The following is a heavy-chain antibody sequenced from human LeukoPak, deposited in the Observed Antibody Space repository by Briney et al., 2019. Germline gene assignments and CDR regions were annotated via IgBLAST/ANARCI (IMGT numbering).Heavy chain of an antibody. Sequence: GGSLRLSCAASGFTFSSYAMSWVRQAPGKGLEWASAISGSGGSTYYADSVKGRFTISRDNSKNTLYLQMNSLRAEDTAVYYCAKWDYYDSSGYYYFDYWGQGTLVTVSS. CDR2: ISGSGGST. CDR3: AKWDYYDSSGYYYFDY. D-gene: IGHD3-22*01. V-gene: IGHV3-23*01. J-gene: IGHJ4*02. CDR1: GFTFSSYA.